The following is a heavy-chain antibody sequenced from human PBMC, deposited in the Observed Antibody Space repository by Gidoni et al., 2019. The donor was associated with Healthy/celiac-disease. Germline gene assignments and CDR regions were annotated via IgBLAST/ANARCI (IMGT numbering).Heavy chain of an antibody. V-gene: IGHV1-46*03. D-gene: IGHD3-10*01. Sequence: QVQLVQSGADVKKPGVSVKVSCKAYGYTCTSYYMTWVRQDPGQGLEWMGIINPSGGSTSYAQKFQGRVTMTRDTSTSTVYMELSSLRSCDTAVYYCARVTMVQGVISGFDYWGQGTLVTFSS. CDR1: GYTCTSYY. J-gene: IGHJ4*02. CDR3: ARVTMVQGVISGFDY. CDR2: INPSGGST.